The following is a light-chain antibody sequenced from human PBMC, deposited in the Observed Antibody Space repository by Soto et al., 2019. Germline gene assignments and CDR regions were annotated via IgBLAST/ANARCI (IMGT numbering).Light chain of an antibody. CDR1: PSVISSY. CDR3: QEYGSSPLT. V-gene: IGKV3-20*01. CDR2: SAS. Sequence: EIVLTQSPGTLALSPGERATLSSMASPSVISSYLAWYQQKPGQAPRLLIYSASSRATGIPDRFSGSGSGTDFNLTSSRLEHEDFAVYYCQEYGSSPLTCRQGTRLEIK. J-gene: IGKJ5*01.